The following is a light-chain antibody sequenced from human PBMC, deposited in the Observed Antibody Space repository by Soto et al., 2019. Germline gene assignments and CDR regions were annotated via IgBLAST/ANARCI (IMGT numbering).Light chain of an antibody. CDR3: CSYAGSYTFQV. J-gene: IGLJ1*01. CDR1: SSDVGGYNY. Sequence: QSALTQPASVSGSPGQSITISCTGTSSDVGGYNYVSWYQQHPGKAPKLMIYDVSKRPSGVPDRFSGSNSGNTASLTISGLQAEDEADYYCCSYAGSYTFQVFGTGTKLTVL. CDR2: DVS. V-gene: IGLV2-11*01.